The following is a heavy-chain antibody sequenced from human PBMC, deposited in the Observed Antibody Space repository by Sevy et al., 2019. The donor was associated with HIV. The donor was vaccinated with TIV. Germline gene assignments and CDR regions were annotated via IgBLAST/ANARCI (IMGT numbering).Heavy chain of an antibody. V-gene: IGHV3-13*05. Sequence: GGSLRLSCVASGFTFSSYDMHWVRQVTGKGLEGVSGVGPAGDPFYPGSVKGRFTISRENAKNSFYLQMNSLRAGDTAGYYCARSGGYSDYGMDVWGQGTTVTVSS. CDR1: GFTFSSYD. CDR2: VGPAGDP. D-gene: IGHD5-12*01. CDR3: ARSGGYSDYGMDV. J-gene: IGHJ6*02.